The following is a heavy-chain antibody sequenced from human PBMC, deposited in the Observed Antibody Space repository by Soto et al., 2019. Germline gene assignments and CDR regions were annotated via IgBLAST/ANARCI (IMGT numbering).Heavy chain of an antibody. D-gene: IGHD6-19*01. J-gene: IGHJ6*02. Sequence: QVPLVESGGGVVQPGRSLRLSCAASGFTFSSYGMHWVRQAPGKGLEWVAVISYDGSNKYYADSVKGRFTISSDNSKSTLYLQRKCLRAEHTTVYYGAKDPGDSRGWHYYYGMDVWGQGNTVTVSS. CDR2: ISYDGSNK. CDR3: AKDPGDSRGWHYYYGMDV. CDR1: GFTFSSYG. V-gene: IGHV3-30*18.